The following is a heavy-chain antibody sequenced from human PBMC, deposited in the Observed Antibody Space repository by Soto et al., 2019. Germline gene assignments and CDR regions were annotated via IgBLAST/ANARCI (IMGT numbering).Heavy chain of an antibody. J-gene: IGHJ4*02. Sequence: QVQLVQSGAEVKKPGSSVKVSCKASGGTFSSYAISWVRQAPGQGLEWMGGIIPIFGTANYAQKFQGRVTITADESTSTAYMELSSLGSEDTAVYYCARAGGCSGGSCYSGLASIDYWGQGTLVTVSS. CDR3: ARAGGCSGGSCYSGLASIDY. CDR1: GGTFSSYA. CDR2: IIPIFGTA. D-gene: IGHD2-15*01. V-gene: IGHV1-69*01.